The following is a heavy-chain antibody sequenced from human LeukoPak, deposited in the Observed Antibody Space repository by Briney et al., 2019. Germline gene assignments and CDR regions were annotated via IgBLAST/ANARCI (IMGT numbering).Heavy chain of an antibody. CDR3: ARGTPDSSGYPFDY. J-gene: IGHJ4*02. CDR2: INHSGST. D-gene: IGHD3-22*01. CDR1: GGSFSGYY. V-gene: IGHV4-34*01. Sequence: PSETLSLTCAVYGGSFSGYYWSWIRQPPGKGLEWIGEINHSGSTNYNPSLKSRVTISVDTSKNQFSLKLSSVTAADTAVYYCARGTPDSSGYPFDYWGQGTLVTVSS.